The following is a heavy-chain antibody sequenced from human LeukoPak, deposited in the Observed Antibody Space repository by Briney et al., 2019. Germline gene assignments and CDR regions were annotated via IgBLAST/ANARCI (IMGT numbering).Heavy chain of an antibody. CDR3: AKALQQWLGDDAFDI. CDR1: GFTFDDYA. J-gene: IGHJ3*02. D-gene: IGHD6-19*01. CDR2: ISWNSGSI. V-gene: IGHV3-9*01. Sequence: GGSLRLSCAASGFTFDDYAMHWVRQAPGKGLEGVSGISWNSGSIGYADSVKGRFTISRDNAKNSLYLQMNSLRAEDTALCYCAKALQQWLGDDAFDIWGQGTMVTVSS.